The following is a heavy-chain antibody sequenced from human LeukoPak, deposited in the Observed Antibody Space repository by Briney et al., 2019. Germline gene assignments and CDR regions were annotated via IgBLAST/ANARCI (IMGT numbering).Heavy chain of an antibody. V-gene: IGHV4-39*07. CDR3: ARRRVTYDSSGYYFDY. J-gene: IGHJ4*02. CDR2: IYYSGST. CDR1: GGSISSSSYY. Sequence: SETLSLTCTVSGGSISSSSYYWGWIRQPPGKGLEWIGSIYYSGSTYYNPSLKSRVTISVDTSKNQFSLKLSSVTAADTAVYYCARRRVTYDSSGYYFDYWGQGTLVTVSS. D-gene: IGHD3-22*01.